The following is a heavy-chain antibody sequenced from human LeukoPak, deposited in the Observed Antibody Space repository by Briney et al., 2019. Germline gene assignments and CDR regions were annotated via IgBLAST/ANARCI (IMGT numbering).Heavy chain of an antibody. V-gene: IGHV1-2*02. CDR1: GYTFTGYY. CDR2: INPNSGGT. Sequence: ASVKVSCKASGYTFTGYYMHWVRQARGQGLEWMGWINPNSGGTNYAQKFQGRVTITRDTSISTAYMELSRLRSDDTAVYYCARDRRRWGGNVLYGMDVWGQGTTVTVSS. D-gene: IGHD4-23*01. CDR3: ARDRRRWGGNVLYGMDV. J-gene: IGHJ6*02.